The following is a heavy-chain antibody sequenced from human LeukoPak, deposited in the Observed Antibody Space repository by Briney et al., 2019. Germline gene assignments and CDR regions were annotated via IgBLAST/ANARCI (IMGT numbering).Heavy chain of an antibody. CDR2: IYYSGST. CDR1: GVSISSYY. J-gene: IGHJ3*02. CDR3: ARDVYYYDSSHSRAFDI. D-gene: IGHD3-22*01. Sequence: PSETLSLTCTVSGVSISSYYWSWIRQPPGKGLEWIGYIYYSGSTNYNPSLKSRVTISVETSKNHFSLKLSSVTAADTAVYYCARDVYYYDSSHSRAFDIWGQGTMVTVSS. V-gene: IGHV4-59*01.